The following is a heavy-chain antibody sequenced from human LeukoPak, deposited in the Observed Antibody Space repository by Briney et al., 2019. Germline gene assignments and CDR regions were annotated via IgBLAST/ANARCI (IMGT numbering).Heavy chain of an antibody. CDR3: ARIEGAYYDSSGYSDYFDY. CDR2: IYYSGST. V-gene: IGHV4-59*01. CDR1: GGSISSYY. D-gene: IGHD3-22*01. J-gene: IGHJ4*02. Sequence: SETLSLTCTDSGGSISSYYWSWIRQPPGKGLEWIGYIYYSGSTNYNPSLKSRVTISVDTSKNQFSLKLSSVTAADTAVYYCARIEGAYYDSSGYSDYFDYWGQGTLVTVSS.